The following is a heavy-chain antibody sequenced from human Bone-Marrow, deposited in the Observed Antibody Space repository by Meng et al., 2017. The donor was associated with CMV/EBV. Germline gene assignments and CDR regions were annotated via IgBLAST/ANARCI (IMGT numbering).Heavy chain of an antibody. V-gene: IGHV1-8*01. CDR1: GYTLTELS. Sequence: QLQLVPSGAAVQKPWASVKVSCKVSGYTLTELSMHWVRQAPGKGLEWMGWMNPNSGNTDYAQKFQGRVTMTRNISKSTAYMDLSSLRSEDTAVYYCATGVADFEYWGQGTLVTVSS. CDR2: MNPNSGNT. J-gene: IGHJ4*02. D-gene: IGHD6-19*01. CDR3: ATGVADFEY.